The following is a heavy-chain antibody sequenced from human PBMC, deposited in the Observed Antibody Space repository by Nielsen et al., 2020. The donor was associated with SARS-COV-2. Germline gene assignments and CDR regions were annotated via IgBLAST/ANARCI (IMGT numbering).Heavy chain of an antibody. J-gene: IGHJ4*02. CDR3: ARSLPYYDILTGYYIGSWYFDY. CDR1: GGSISSSSYY. V-gene: IGHV4-39*07. CDR2: IYYSGST. Sequence: SETLSLTCTVSGGSISSSSYYWGWIRQPPGKGLEWIGSIYYSGSTYYNPSLKSRVTISVDKSKNQFSLKLSSVTAADTAVYYCARSLPYYDILTGYYIGSWYFDYWGQGTLVTVSS. D-gene: IGHD3-9*01.